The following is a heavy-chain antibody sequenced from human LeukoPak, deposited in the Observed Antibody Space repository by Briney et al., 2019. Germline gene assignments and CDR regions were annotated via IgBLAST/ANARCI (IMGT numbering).Heavy chain of an antibody. V-gene: IGHV3-21*06. Sequence: GGSLRLSCAASGFSFSKSSMLWFRQAPGKGLEWVSSISIGSSPYTYYADSLKGRFTISRDNAKNSVCLQMNSLSPEDTAVYYCASYTLWYGDSWGQGTLVTVSP. CDR1: GFSFSKSS. D-gene: IGHD3-10*01. CDR3: ASYTLWYGDS. J-gene: IGHJ4*02. CDR2: ISIGSSPYT.